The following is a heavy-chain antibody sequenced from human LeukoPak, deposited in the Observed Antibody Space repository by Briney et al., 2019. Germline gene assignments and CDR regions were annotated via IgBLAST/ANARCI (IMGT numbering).Heavy chain of an antibody. CDR3: ARGPRVATYYYFDY. CDR2: LFGGGTI. D-gene: IGHD1-1*01. CDR1: GFTVSAYY. Sequence: PGGSLRLSCAASGFTVSAYYMSWVRQAPGKGLEWVSVLFGGGTIYYADCVNGRFTISRDNSKNTLYLQLNSLRAEDTAVYYCARGPRVATYYYFDYWGQGTLVTVSS. J-gene: IGHJ4*02. V-gene: IGHV3-53*01.